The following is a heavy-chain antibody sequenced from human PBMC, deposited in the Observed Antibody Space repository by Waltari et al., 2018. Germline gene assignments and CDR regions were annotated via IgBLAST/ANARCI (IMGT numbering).Heavy chain of an antibody. CDR1: GYSISSGYY. Sequence: QVQLQESGPGLVKPSETLSLTCAVSGYSISSGYYWGWIRQPPGKGLEWIGGIYHSGSTYYNPSLKSRVTISVDTSKNQFSLKLSSVTAADTAVYYCARRPYYYYMDVWGKGTTVTVSS. CDR3: ARRPYYYYMDV. V-gene: IGHV4-38-2*01. CDR2: IYHSGST. J-gene: IGHJ6*03.